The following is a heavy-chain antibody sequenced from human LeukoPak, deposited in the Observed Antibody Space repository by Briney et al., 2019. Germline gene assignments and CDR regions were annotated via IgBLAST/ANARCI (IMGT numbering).Heavy chain of an antibody. V-gene: IGHV3-53*01. D-gene: IGHD6-19*01. CDR2: IYSDGST. CDR3: AKESSGGWYFDY. CDR1: GFTVSSNY. J-gene: IGHJ4*02. Sequence: GGSLRLSCAASGFTVSSNYMSWVRQAPGKGLEWVSVIYSDGSTYYADSVKGRFTISRDNSKNSLYLQMNSLRAEDTAVYYCAKESSGGWYFDYWGQGTLVTVSS.